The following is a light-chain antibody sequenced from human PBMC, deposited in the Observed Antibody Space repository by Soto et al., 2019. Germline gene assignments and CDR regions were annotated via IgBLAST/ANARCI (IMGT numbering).Light chain of an antibody. CDR2: GAS. Sequence: EIVMTQSPATLSVSPWERATLSVRASQSVSSYLAWYQQKPGQAPRLLIYGASTRATDIPARFSGSGSGTEFTLTISSLQSEDFALYYCQQYHNLWTFGQGTKVDI. CDR3: QQYHNLWT. V-gene: IGKV3-15*01. CDR1: QSVSSY. J-gene: IGKJ1*01.